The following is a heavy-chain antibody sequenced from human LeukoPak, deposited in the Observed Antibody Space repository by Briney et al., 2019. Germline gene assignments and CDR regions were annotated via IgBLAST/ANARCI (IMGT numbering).Heavy chain of an antibody. CDR3: AKDRYYYGLGYYFDY. D-gene: IGHD3-10*01. J-gene: IGHJ4*02. CDR2: IYSGGST. V-gene: IGHV3-53*01. Sequence: GGSLRLSCAASGVTVSSNYMSWVRQAPGKGLEWVSVIYSGGSTYYADSVKGRFTISRDTSKNTLYLQMNSLRAEDTAVYYCAKDRYYYGLGYYFDYWGQGALVTVSS. CDR1: GVTVSSNY.